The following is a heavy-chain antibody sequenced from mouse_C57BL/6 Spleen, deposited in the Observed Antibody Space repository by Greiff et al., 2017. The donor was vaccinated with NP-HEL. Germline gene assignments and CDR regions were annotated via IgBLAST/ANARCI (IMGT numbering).Heavy chain of an antibody. J-gene: IGHJ2*01. CDR2: IDPETGGT. CDR3: TRRVYGNFDY. Sequence: VQLQQSGAELVRPGASVTLSCKASGYTFTDYEMHWVKQTPVHGLEWIGAIDPETGGTAYNQKFKGKAILTADKSSSTAYMELRSLTSEDSAVYYCTRRVYGNFDYWGQGTTLTVSS. V-gene: IGHV1-15*01. D-gene: IGHD2-1*01. CDR1: GYTFTDYE.